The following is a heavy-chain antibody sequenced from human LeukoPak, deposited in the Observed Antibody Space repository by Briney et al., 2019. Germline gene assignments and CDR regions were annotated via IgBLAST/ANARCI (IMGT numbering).Heavy chain of an antibody. J-gene: IGHJ4*02. Sequence: PGGSLRLSCAASGFSFSRYYMSWVRQTPGKALEWISYIPTSGISVQYADSVRGRFTASRDDAKNSLHLQMDSLRVEDTAVYYYTRAVGLGPGAHFDQWGQGALVIVSS. CDR3: TRAVGLGPGAHFDQ. CDR2: IPTSGISV. V-gene: IGHV3-11*01. CDR1: GFSFSRYY. D-gene: IGHD1-26*01.